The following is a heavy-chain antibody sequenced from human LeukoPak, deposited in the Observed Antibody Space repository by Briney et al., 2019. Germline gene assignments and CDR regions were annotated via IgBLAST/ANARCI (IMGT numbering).Heavy chain of an antibody. J-gene: IGHJ4*02. Sequence: SVKVSCKASGGTFSSYAISWVRQAPGQGLEWTGGIIPIFGTANYAQKFQGRVTITADESTSTAYMELSSLRSEDTAVYYCARDLEVGYDSSGSIFDYWGQGTLVTVSS. CDR2: IIPIFGTA. V-gene: IGHV1-69*13. CDR3: ARDLEVGYDSSGSIFDY. CDR1: GGTFSSYA. D-gene: IGHD3-22*01.